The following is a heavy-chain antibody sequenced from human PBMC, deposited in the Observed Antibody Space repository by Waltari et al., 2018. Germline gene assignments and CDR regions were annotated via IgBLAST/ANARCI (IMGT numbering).Heavy chain of an antibody. CDR1: GFSFSRYW. J-gene: IGHJ4*02. Sequence: EVQLVESGGGLVQPGGSLRLSCAASGFSFSRYWMTWARRDPGQGLGWGANIKQDESEKFYVDSVKGRFSISRDNAKNSLYLQMNSLRGEDTAVYYCARAGSQNEFDYWGQGTLVTVSS. CDR2: IKQDESEK. V-gene: IGHV3-7*04. CDR3: ARAGSQNEFDY.